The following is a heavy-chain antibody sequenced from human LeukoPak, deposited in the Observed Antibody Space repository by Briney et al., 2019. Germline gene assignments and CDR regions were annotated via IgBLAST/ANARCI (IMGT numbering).Heavy chain of an antibody. CDR1: GFTFSSYW. CDR3: ARAKLGTNWFDP. V-gene: IGHV3-74*01. J-gene: IGHJ5*02. Sequence: GGSLRLSCAASGFTFSSYWMHWVRQAPGKGLVWVSRINSDGSSTSYADSVKGRFTISRDNSKNTLYLQMNSLRAEDTAVYYCARAKLGTNWFDPWGQGTLVTVSS. D-gene: IGHD7-27*01. CDR2: INSDGSST.